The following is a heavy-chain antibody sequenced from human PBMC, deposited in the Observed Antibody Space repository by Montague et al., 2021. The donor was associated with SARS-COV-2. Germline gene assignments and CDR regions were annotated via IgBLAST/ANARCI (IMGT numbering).Heavy chain of an antibody. CDR1: GDSISSYY. J-gene: IGHJ3*02. D-gene: IGHD3-16*01. CDR3: ARTWRFGQSYGLDI. V-gene: IGHV4-59*01. CDR2: AYYVPST. Sequence: SETLSLTCSVSGDSISSYYYNWIRLTPGKGLEWIGYAYYVPSTXXANTXXXPSLKRRVTISLDTSESQFSLKLSSVTAADTAVYYCARTWRFGQSYGLDIWGQGTMVTVSS.